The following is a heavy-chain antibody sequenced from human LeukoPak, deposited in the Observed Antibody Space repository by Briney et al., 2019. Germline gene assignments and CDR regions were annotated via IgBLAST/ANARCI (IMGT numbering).Heavy chain of an antibody. CDR1: VLSLSSSTYY. V-gene: IGHV4-61*05. CDR3: ARHYYGSGSQRRAFDY. Sequence: SETLSLTCTVSVLSLSSSTYYWAWIRQPPGRGLECVGYISYGGSTNYKPSLKSRVTISVDTSKSQLSLNLTSVTAADTAVYYCARHYYGSGSQRRAFDYWGQGALVTVSS. CDR2: ISYGGST. D-gene: IGHD3-10*01. J-gene: IGHJ4*02.